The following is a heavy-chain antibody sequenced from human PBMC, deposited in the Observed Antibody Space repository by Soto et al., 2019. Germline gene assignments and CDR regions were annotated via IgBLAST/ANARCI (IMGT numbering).Heavy chain of an antibody. CDR2: IYYSGST. Sequence: SETLSLTCTVSGGSISSGGYYWSWIRQHPGKGLEWIGYIYYSGSTYYNPSLKSRVTISVDTSKNQSSLKLSSVTAADTAVYYCARAVFGPEYGSGRAPHYYYYYMDVWGKGTTVTVSS. CDR3: ARAVFGPEYGSGRAPHYYYYYMDV. J-gene: IGHJ6*03. V-gene: IGHV4-31*03. D-gene: IGHD3-10*01. CDR1: GGSISSGGYY.